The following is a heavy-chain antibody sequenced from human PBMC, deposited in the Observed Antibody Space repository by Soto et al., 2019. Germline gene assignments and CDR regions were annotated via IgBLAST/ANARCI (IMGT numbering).Heavy chain of an antibody. CDR3: ARGFRSPTVTTPYMDV. V-gene: IGHV4-34*01. Sequence: QVQLQQWGAGLLKPSETLSLTCAVYGGSFSGYYWSWIRQPPGKGLEWIGEINHSGSTNYNPSLKGRVTISVDTSMNQFSLKLSSVTAADTAVYYCARGFRSPTVTTPYMDVWGKGTTVTVSS. D-gene: IGHD4-4*01. CDR2: INHSGST. J-gene: IGHJ6*03. CDR1: GGSFSGYY.